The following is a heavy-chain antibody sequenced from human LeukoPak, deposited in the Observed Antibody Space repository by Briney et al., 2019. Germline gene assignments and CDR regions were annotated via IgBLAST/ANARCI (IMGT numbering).Heavy chain of an antibody. CDR1: GFTFSSYG. CDR2: IRYDGSNK. V-gene: IGHV3-30*02. J-gene: IGHJ4*02. CDR3: AKDRRVGIAAAGGFDY. Sequence: PGGSLRLSCAASGFTFSSYGMHWVRQAPGKGLEWVAFIRYDGSNKYYADSVKGRFTISRDNSKNTLYLQMDSLRAEDTAVYYCAKDRRVGIAAAGGFDYWGQGTLVTVSS. D-gene: IGHD6-13*01.